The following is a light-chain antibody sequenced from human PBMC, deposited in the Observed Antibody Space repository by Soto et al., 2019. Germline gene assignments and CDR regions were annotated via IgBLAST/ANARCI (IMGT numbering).Light chain of an antibody. CDR2: DNN. CDR3: GTWDSRLRVVV. Sequence: QYVLTQPPSVSAAPRHKVTISCSGSSSNIGNNYVSWYHRVPGTAPKLLIYDNNERPSGIPDRFSGSKSGTSATLDITGLQTGDEGDYYCGTWDSRLRVVVFGGGTKVTVL. J-gene: IGLJ2*01. V-gene: IGLV1-51*01. CDR1: SSNIGNNY.